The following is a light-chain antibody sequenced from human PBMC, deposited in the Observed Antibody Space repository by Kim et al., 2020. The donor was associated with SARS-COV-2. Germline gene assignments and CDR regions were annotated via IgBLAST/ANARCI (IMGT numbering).Light chain of an antibody. CDR1: YPNVGSND. Sequence: GQRLTISCSGRYPNVGSNDVDWYVQLPGTAPKLLIYTNNQRPSGVPDRFSGSKSGTSASLAISGLQSEDEADYYCATWDDSLNAIIFGGGTQLTV. CDR2: TNN. V-gene: IGLV1-44*01. J-gene: IGLJ2*01. CDR3: ATWDDSLNAII.